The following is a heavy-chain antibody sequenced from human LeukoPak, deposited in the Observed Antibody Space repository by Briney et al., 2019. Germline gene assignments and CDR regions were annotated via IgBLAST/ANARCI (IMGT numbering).Heavy chain of an antibody. J-gene: IGHJ4*02. Sequence: GGSLRLSCAASGFTFSSYGMHWVRQAPGKGLEWVAVISYDGSNKYYADSVKGRFTISRDNSKNTLYLQMNNLRAEDTAVYYCARDQDWAFDYWGQGILVTVSS. CDR1: GFTFSSYG. CDR2: ISYDGSNK. CDR3: ARDQDWAFDY. V-gene: IGHV3-30*03. D-gene: IGHD3/OR15-3a*01.